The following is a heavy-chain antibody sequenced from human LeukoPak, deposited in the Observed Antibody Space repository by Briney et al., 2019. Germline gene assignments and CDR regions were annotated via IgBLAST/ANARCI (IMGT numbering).Heavy chain of an antibody. V-gene: IGHV1-69*01. CDR2: IIPIFGTA. J-gene: IGHJ6*02. Sequence: SVKVSCNASGGTFSSYAISWVREAPGQGLEWMGGIIPIFGTANYAQKFQGRVTITADESTSTAYMELSSLRSEDTAVYYCSLGYCSSTSCYGIHYYYYYGMDVWGQGTPVTVSS. CDR1: GGTFSSYA. CDR3: SLGYCSSTSCYGIHYYYYYGMDV. D-gene: IGHD2-2*01.